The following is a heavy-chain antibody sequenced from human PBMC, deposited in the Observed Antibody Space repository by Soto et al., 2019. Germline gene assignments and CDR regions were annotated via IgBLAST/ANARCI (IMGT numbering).Heavy chain of an antibody. CDR2: TYYRSQWSN. CDR1: GDSVSSNSAA. Sequence: KQSPTLSLTCAISGDSVSSNSAAWHWIRQSPSRGLEWLGGTYYRSQWSNIYASSVKGRITINPDTSKNQFSLQLNSVTPDDTAVYYCAREGLNYKFDYWGQGTLVTVSS. J-gene: IGHJ4*02. D-gene: IGHD1-7*01. CDR3: AREGLNYKFDY. V-gene: IGHV6-1*01.